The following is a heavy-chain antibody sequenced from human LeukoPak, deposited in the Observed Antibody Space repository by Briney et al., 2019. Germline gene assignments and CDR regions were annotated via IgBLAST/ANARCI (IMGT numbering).Heavy chain of an antibody. CDR3: ARGTGDPMYYFDY. D-gene: IGHD7-27*01. CDR1: GGSISSGGYS. CDR2: IYHSGST. V-gene: IGHV4-30-2*01. J-gene: IGHJ4*02. Sequence: PSETLSLTCAVSGGSISSGGYSWSWIRQPPGKGLEWIGYIYHSGSTYYNPSLKSRVTISVDRSKNQFSLKLSSVTAAETAVYYCARGTGDPMYYFDYWGQGTLVTVSS.